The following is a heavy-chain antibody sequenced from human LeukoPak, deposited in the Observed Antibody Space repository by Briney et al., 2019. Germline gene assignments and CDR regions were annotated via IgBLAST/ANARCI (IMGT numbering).Heavy chain of an antibody. CDR1: GFTFSSYA. Sequence: GGSLRLSCAASGFTFSSYAMSWVRQAPGKGLEWVSAISGSGGSTYYADSVKGRFTISRDNSKNTLYLQMNSLRAEDTAVYYCAKVDRYDFWSGYHATFDYWGQGTLVTVSS. D-gene: IGHD3-3*01. V-gene: IGHV3-23*01. CDR2: ISGSGGST. CDR3: AKVDRYDFWSGYHATFDY. J-gene: IGHJ4*02.